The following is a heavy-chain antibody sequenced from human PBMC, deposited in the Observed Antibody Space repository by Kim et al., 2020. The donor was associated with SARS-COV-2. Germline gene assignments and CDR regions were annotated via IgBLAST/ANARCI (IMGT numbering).Heavy chain of an antibody. CDR1: GFTFSSYS. CDR2: ISSSSSYI. J-gene: IGHJ6*02. CDR3: ARDVPDCSSTSCTDYYYYYGMDV. D-gene: IGHD2-2*01. Sequence: GGSLRLSCAASGFTFSSYSMNWVRQAPGKGLEWVSSISSSSSYIYYADSVKGRFTISGDNAKNSLYLQMNSLRAEDTAVYYCARDVPDCSSTSCTDYYYYYGMDVWGQGTTVTVSS. V-gene: IGHV3-21*01.